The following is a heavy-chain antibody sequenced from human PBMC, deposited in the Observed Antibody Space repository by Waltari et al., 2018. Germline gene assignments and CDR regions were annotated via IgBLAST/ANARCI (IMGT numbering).Heavy chain of an antibody. J-gene: IGHJ4*02. CDR1: GGSFSGYY. V-gene: IGHV4-34*01. D-gene: IGHD6-6*01. CDR2: INTSGST. Sequence: QVQLQQWGAGLLKPSETLSLTCAVYGGSFSGYYWSWIRQPPGKGLEWIGEINTSGSTNSNPSLKSRVTISVDTSKNQFSLKRGSVTAADTAVYYCARARPIAARGPLDYWGQGTLVTVSS. CDR3: ARARPIAARGPLDY.